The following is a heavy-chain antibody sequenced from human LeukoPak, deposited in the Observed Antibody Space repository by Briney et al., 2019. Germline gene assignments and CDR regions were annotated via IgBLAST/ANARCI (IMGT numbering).Heavy chain of an antibody. CDR1: GGPISSYY. V-gene: IGHV4-4*07. CDR2: IYTSWST. D-gene: IGHD2-15*01. J-gene: IGHJ6*03. Sequence: PSEALSLTCTVSGGPISSYYWSWIRQPAGKGLEWIGRIYTSWSTNYTPSLKSRVTMSVDTSKNQFSLKLTSVTAADTAVYYCARVRYCSGGTCYGDYYYMDVWGKGTTVTISS. CDR3: ARVRYCSGGTCYGDYYYMDV.